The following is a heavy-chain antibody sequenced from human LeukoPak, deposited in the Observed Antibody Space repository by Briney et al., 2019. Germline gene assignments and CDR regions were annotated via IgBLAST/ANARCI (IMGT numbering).Heavy chain of an antibody. D-gene: IGHD4-23*01. CDR2: IYTSGST. V-gene: IGHV4-4*09. J-gene: IGHJ4*02. CDR1: GGSISSYY. CDR3: ARHEDGGNSLFDY. Sequence: SETLSLTCTVSGGSISSYYWSSIRQPPGRGLEWIGHIYTSGSTNYNPSLKSRVSISVDTSKNQFSLKLSSVTAADTAVYYCARHEDGGNSLFDYWGQGTLVTVSS.